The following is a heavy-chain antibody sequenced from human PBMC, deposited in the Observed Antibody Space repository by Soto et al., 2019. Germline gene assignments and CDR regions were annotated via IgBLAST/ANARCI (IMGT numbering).Heavy chain of an antibody. V-gene: IGHV3-30*18. CDR3: AKAGVGASLSWFDP. Sequence: ESGGGVVQPGRSLRLSCAASGFTFSSYGMHWVRQAPGKGLEWVAVISYDGSNKYYADSVKGRFTISRDNSKNTLYLQMNSLRAEDTAVYYCAKAGVGASLSWFDPWGQGTLVTVSS. J-gene: IGHJ5*02. D-gene: IGHD1-26*01. CDR2: ISYDGSNK. CDR1: GFTFSSYG.